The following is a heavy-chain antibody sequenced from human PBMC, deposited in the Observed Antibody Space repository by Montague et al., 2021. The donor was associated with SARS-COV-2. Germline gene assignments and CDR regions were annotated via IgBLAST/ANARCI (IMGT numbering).Heavy chain of an antibody. CDR2: IYWDGDQ. CDR1: GFSLNTDGVG. J-gene: IGHJ3*01. CDR3: ARRYDFYRAEAFDF. V-gene: IGHV2-5*02. Sequence: PALVKPTQTLTLTCVFSGFSLNTDGVGVAWIRRPPGKALEWLAIIYWDGDQRYSPSLKTRLTITKDTSKNRVVLTMTNLDPVDTASYYCARRYDFYRAEAFDFWGQGTMLTVSS. D-gene: IGHD3-3*01.